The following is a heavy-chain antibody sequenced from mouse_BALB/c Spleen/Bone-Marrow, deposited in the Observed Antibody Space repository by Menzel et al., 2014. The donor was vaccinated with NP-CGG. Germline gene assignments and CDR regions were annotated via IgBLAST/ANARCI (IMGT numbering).Heavy chain of an antibody. D-gene: IGHD2-2*01. CDR1: GLTFSSFG. CDR2: INSDSRTI. V-gene: IGHV5-17*02. J-gene: IGHJ4*01. CDR3: TRPYGYSDAMGY. Sequence: EVQRAESGGGLVQPGGSRKLSCVVSGLTFSSFGMHWVRQVPEKGLEWVAYINSDSRTIYYADTVKGRFTISRDNPKNTLFLQMPSLRSEDTAIYYCTRPYGYSDAMGYWGRGTSVTVST.